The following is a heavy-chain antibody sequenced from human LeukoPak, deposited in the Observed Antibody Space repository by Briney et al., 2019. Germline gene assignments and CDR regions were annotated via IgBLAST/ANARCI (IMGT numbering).Heavy chain of an antibody. Sequence: GGSLRLSCEVSGLTFSSYAMSWVRQAPGKGLEWVSVISGSGDSTYYADSVKGRFTISRDNSKNTLSLQMNSLRAEDSAVYYCAKYYLLLWFGDLPLYFDYWGQGALVTVSS. CDR1: GLTFSSYA. D-gene: IGHD3-10*01. CDR3: AKYYLLLWFGDLPLYFDY. V-gene: IGHV3-23*01. CDR2: ISGSGDST. J-gene: IGHJ4*02.